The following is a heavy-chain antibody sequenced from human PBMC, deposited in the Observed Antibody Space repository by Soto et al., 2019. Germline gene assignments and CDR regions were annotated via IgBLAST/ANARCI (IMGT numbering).Heavy chain of an antibody. D-gene: IGHD3-22*01. CDR3: AKDVHYDSSGGLDY. CDR2: ISGGGGGK. Sequence: PGGSLRLSCTTSGFTFDNFAMSWVRQAPGRGLEWVSAISGGGGGKYYADSVKGRFIIARDNSKNTVYLEVNGLRTEDTAVYYCAKDVHYDSSGGLDYWGQGTLVTSPQ. V-gene: IGHV3-23*01. J-gene: IGHJ4*02. CDR1: GFTFDNFA.